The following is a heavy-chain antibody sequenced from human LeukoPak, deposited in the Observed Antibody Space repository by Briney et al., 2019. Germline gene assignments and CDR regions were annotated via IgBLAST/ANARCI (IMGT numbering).Heavy chain of an antibody. CDR1: DGSISNYY. CDR3: ARALYYDFWSGYNNWFDP. J-gene: IGHJ5*02. Sequence: SETLSLTCTVSDGSISNYYWSWIRQPPGKGLEWIGYIYYSGSTNYNPSLKSRVTTSIDTSKNQFSLKLSSVTAADTAVYYCARALYYDFWSGYNNWFDPWGQGTLVTVSS. D-gene: IGHD3-3*01. V-gene: IGHV4-59*01. CDR2: IYYSGST.